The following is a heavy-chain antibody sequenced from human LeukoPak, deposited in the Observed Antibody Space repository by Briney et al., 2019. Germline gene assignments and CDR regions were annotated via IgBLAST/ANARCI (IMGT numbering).Heavy chain of an antibody. J-gene: IGHJ5*02. D-gene: IGHD3-9*01. CDR3: ARVGLRYFDWLLSWFDP. V-gene: IGHV1-18*01. CDR2: ISAYNGNT. Sequence: ASVKVSCKASGYTFTSYGISWVRQAPGQGLEWMGWISAYNGNTNYAQKLQGRVTMTTDTSTSTAYMELRSLRSDDTAVYYCARVGLRYFDWLLSWFDPRGQGTLVTVSS. CDR1: GYTFTSYG.